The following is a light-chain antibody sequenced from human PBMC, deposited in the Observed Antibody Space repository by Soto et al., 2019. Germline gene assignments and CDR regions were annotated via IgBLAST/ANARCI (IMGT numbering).Light chain of an antibody. CDR2: GSF. CDR1: QSVDNN. Sequence: EIVMTQSQFTLSASAGESSTLSCVSSQSVDNNVAWYQQKPGQAPRLLIVGSFARATGIPARFSGSGSGSEFTLTISGLQSEDFAVYFCQQYHNWPPITFGQGTRLEIK. CDR3: QQYHNWPPIT. V-gene: IGKV3-15*01. J-gene: IGKJ5*01.